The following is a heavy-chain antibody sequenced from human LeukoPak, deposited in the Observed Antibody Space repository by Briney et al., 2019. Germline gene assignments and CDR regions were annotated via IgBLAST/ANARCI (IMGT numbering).Heavy chain of an antibody. CDR3: AREDLEGFDF. J-gene: IGHJ4*02. Sequence: GGSLRLSCAASGFTFSSYAMHWVRQAPGKGLEYVSAISSNGGSTYYANSVKGRFTISRDNSKNTLYLQMGSLRAEDMAVYYCAREDLEGFDFWGQGTLVTVSS. CDR1: GFTFSSYA. CDR2: ISSNGGST. D-gene: IGHD1-1*01. V-gene: IGHV3-64*01.